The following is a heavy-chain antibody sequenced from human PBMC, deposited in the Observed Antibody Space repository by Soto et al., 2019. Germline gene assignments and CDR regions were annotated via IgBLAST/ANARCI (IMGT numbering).Heavy chain of an antibody. CDR2: INDNGRST. Sequence: GGSLRLSCSASGFTFSTYVMHWVRQAPGKGLESVSAINDNGRSTYYIDSVKGRFTISRDNSKNTLYLQMTSLRTEDTAMYYCVRVPSGTYYIDWGQGTLVTVSS. CDR1: GFTFSTYV. V-gene: IGHV3-64D*08. J-gene: IGHJ4*02. D-gene: IGHD1-26*01. CDR3: VRVPSGTYYID.